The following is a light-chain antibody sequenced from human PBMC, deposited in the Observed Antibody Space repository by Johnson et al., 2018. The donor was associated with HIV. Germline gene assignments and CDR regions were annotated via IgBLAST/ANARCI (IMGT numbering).Light chain of an antibody. CDR2: DNN. V-gene: IGLV1-51*01. CDR3: GTWESSLTDYD. J-gene: IGLJ1*01. CDR1: SSNIRNNY. Sequence: QSVLTQPPSVSAAPGQKVTISCSGTSSNIRNNYVSWYQQLPGTAPKLLIYDNNKRPSGIPARFSGSKSGTSATLGITGLQTGDEAEYYCGTWESSLTDYDVGTGNKGTVL.